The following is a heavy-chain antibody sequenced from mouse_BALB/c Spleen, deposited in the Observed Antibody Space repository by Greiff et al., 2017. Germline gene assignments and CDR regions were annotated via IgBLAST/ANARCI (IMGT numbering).Heavy chain of an antibody. CDR1: GFDFSRYW. CDR3: ARLGRLRGNAMDY. J-gene: IGHJ4*01. Sequence: EVKLQESGGGLVQPGGSLNLSCAASGFDFSRYWMSWARQAPGKGQEWIGKINPGSSTINYTPSLKDKFIISRDNAKNTLYLQMSKVRSEDTALYYCARLGRLRGNAMDYWGQGTSVTVSS. D-gene: IGHD2-4*01. V-gene: IGHV4-2*02. CDR2: INPGSSTI.